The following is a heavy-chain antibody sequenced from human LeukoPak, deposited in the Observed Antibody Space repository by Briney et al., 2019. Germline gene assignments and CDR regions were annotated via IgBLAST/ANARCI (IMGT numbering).Heavy chain of an antibody. D-gene: IGHD3-10*02. J-gene: IGHJ6*03. CDR3: ARVSRFRTSDVHDTLYYYYYMDV. V-gene: IGHV3-13*01. CDR2: IGTIGDT. Sequence: QPGGSLRLSCAASGFTFSHYDMHWVRQTTGKGLEWVSAIGTIGDTNYPGSVKGRFTISRENAKNSLYLQMNNLRAGDTAVYYCARVSRFRTSDVHDTLYYYYYMDVWGKGTTVTFSS. CDR1: GFTFSHYD.